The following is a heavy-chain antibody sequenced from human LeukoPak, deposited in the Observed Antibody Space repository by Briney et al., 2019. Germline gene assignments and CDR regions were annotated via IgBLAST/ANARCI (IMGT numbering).Heavy chain of an antibody. D-gene: IGHD5-18*01. Sequence: SQTLSLTRAVSGGSISSGGYSWSWIRQPPGKGLEWIGYIYHSGSTYYNPSLKSRVTISVDRSKNQFSLKLSSVTAADTAVYYCARSLGYSYGFGYWGQGTLVTVSS. J-gene: IGHJ4*02. CDR2: IYHSGST. V-gene: IGHV4-30-2*01. CDR1: GGSISSGGYS. CDR3: ARSLGYSYGFGY.